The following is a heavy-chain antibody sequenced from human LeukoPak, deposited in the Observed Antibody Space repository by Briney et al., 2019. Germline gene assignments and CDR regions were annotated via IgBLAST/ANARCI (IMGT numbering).Heavy chain of an antibody. V-gene: IGHV3-11*06. CDR3: ARVGKNGYAFDI. J-gene: IGHJ3*02. CDR1: GGSFSDYY. CDR2: ISSSSSYT. Sequence: LSLTCAVYGGSFSDYYMSWIRQAPGKGLEWVSYISSSSSYTNYADSVKGRFTISRDNAKNSLYLQMNSLRAEDTAVYYCARVGKNGYAFDIWGQGTMVTVSS. D-gene: IGHD1-1*01.